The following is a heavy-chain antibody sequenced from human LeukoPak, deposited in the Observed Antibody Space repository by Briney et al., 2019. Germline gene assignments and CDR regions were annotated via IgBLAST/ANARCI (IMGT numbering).Heavy chain of an antibody. CDR2: ISSSDTYI. CDR3: ARGGSFNWNYYFDY. J-gene: IGHJ4*01. CDR1: GFTFSSYS. D-gene: IGHD1-7*01. Sequence: GGSLRLSCAASGFTFSSYSMNWVRQAPGKGLEWVSSISSSDTYIYHADSVKGRFTISRDNAKNSLYLQMKSLRAEDTAVYYCARGGSFNWNYYFDYWGQEPWSPSPQ. V-gene: IGHV3-21*01.